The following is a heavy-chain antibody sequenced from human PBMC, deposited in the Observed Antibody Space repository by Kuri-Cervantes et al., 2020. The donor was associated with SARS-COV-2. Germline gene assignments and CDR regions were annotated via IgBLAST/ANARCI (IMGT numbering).Heavy chain of an antibody. Sequence: GESLKISCAASGFTFSSYEMHWVRQAPGKGLEWVSYISSSGSAIYYADSVKGRFTISRDNAKNSLYLQMNSLRDEDTAVYYCARESRDAYNLGSFDLWGRGTRGTVSS. CDR1: GFTFSSYE. CDR2: ISSSGSAI. V-gene: IGHV3-48*03. D-gene: IGHD5-24*01. J-gene: IGHJ2*01. CDR3: ARESRDAYNLGSFDL.